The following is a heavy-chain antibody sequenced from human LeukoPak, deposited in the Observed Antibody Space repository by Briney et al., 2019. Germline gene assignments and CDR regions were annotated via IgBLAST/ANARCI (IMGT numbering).Heavy chain of an antibody. V-gene: IGHV3-23*01. CDR3: AKSGLNRFDQ. J-gene: IGHJ4*02. CDR2: ISGSGRGGMT. D-gene: IGHD2-15*01. CDR1: GFTFSGYA. Sequence: GGSLRLSCAASGFTFSGYAMSWVRQAPGKGLEWVSGISGSGRGGMTYYADSVKGRFTISRDNSKNTLFLQMNSLRVEDTAVYYCAKSGLNRFDQWGQGTLVTVSS.